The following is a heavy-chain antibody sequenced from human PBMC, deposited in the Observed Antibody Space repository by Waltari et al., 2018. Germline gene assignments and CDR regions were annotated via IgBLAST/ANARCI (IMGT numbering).Heavy chain of an antibody. D-gene: IGHD3-16*01. Sequence: QVQLVQSGAEVTKPGSSVKVSCKASGGTFGRYAISWVRQAPGEGLEWMGGIIPIFGTAPNYAQKFQGRLTVTADESTATVYMDLSSLRSDDTAVYYCTRRELGGAFDPWGQGTLVTVSS. J-gene: IGHJ5*02. CDR2: IIPIFGTAP. V-gene: IGHV1-69*12. CDR1: GGTFGRYA. CDR3: TRRELGGAFDP.